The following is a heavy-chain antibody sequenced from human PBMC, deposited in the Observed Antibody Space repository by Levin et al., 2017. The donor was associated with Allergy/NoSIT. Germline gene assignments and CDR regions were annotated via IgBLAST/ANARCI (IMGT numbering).Heavy chain of an antibody. CDR3: VRVGPYDYGDAFDY. Sequence: GESLKISCVVSGFTFSDHYMDWVRQAPGKGLEWVGRIRNKANSYTTDYAASVKGRFTISRVDSKNSLYLQMNSLKNEDTAVYYCVRVGPYDYGDAFDYWGQGTLVSVSS. J-gene: IGHJ4*02. CDR2: IRNKANSYTT. CDR1: GFTFSDHY. V-gene: IGHV3-72*01. D-gene: IGHD4-17*01.